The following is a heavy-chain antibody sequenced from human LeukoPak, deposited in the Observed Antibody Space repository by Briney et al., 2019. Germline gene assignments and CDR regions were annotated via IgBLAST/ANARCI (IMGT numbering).Heavy chain of an antibody. V-gene: IGHV1-24*01. Sequence: ASVKVSCKVSGYTLTELSMHWVRQAPGKGLEWMGGFDPEDGETIYAQKFQGRVTMTEDTSTDTAYMELSSLRSEDTAVYHCASSSAPISRRDYYYGMDVWGQGTTVTVSS. CDR3: ASSSAPISRRDYYYGMDV. D-gene: IGHD1-14*01. CDR2: FDPEDGET. J-gene: IGHJ6*02. CDR1: GYTLTELS.